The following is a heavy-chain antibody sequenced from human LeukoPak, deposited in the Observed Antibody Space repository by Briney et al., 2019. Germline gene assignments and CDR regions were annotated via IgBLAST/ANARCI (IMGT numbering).Heavy chain of an antibody. J-gene: IGHJ3*02. CDR3: AREDTVDAFDI. CDR2: ISSTGTPI. CDR1: GFTFSTYE. D-gene: IGHD4-17*01. Sequence: GGSLRLSCAVSGFTFSTYEMSWVRQAPGKGLEWVSYISSTGTPIFYADSVRGRFTISRDNAENSLYLQMNSLRAEDTAVYYCAREDTVDAFDIWGQGTMVTVSS. V-gene: IGHV3-48*03.